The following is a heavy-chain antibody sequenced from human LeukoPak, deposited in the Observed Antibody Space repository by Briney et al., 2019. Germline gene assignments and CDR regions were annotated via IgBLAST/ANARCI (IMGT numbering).Heavy chain of an antibody. CDR1: GYSISSGYY. CDR3: ARGSWSSNFDY. CDR2: IYHSGST. V-gene: IGHV4-38-2*02. Sequence: SETLSLTCTISGYSISSGYYWGWIRQPPGKGLEWIGSIYHSGSTYYNPSLKSRVTISVDTSKNQFSLKLSSVTAADTAVYYCARGSWSSNFDYWGQGTLVTVSS. D-gene: IGHD3-3*01. J-gene: IGHJ4*02.